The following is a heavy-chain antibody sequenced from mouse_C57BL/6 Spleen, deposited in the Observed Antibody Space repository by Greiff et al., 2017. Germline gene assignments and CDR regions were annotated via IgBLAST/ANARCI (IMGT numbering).Heavy chain of an antibody. J-gene: IGHJ1*03. CDR3: ATIYYDYEENWYFDV. CDR1: GFIFSDFY. D-gene: IGHD2-4*01. V-gene: IGHV5-16*01. CDR2: INYDGSST. Sequence: VESEGGLVQLGSSMKPSCTASGFIFSDFYMAWVRQVPEKGLEWVANINYDGSSTYYLDSLKSRFIISRDNAKNILYLQMSSLKSEDTATYYCATIYYDYEENWYFDVWGTGTTVTVSS.